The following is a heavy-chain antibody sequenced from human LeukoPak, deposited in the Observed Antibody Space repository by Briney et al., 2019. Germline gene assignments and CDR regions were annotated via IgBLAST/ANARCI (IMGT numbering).Heavy chain of an antibody. Sequence: SETLSLTCAVYGGSFSGYYWSWIRQPPGKGLEWIGEINHSGSTNYNPSLKSRVTISVDTSKNQFSLKLSSVTAADTAVYYCARRYSSSWYPAYYYYYYMDVWGKGTTVTISS. CDR1: GGSFSGYY. J-gene: IGHJ6*03. D-gene: IGHD6-13*01. CDR2: INHSGST. V-gene: IGHV4-34*01. CDR3: ARRYSSSWYPAYYYYYYMDV.